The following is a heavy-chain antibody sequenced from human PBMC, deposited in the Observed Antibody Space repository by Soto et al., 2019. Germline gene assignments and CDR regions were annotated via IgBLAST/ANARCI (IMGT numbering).Heavy chain of an antibody. D-gene: IGHD6-13*01. V-gene: IGHV3-7*01. Sequence: GGSLRLSCAASGFTFGNYLMSWVRQAPGKGPEWVANINQDGSAKYYVDSMEGRFTISRDNAKNLLYLQMNSLRAEDTAVYYCAKLGRGSSWFFAYWGQGTLVTVSS. CDR3: AKLGRGSSWFFAY. CDR1: GFTFGNYL. CDR2: INQDGSAK. J-gene: IGHJ4*02.